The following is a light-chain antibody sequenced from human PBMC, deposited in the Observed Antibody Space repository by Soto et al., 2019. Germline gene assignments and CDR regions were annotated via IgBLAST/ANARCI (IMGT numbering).Light chain of an antibody. V-gene: IGLV1-44*01. CDR3: AAWDDSLNGYV. J-gene: IGLJ1*01. CDR1: SSNIGSNS. CDR2: DNY. Sequence: QSVLTQPPSASGTPGQWVAISCSGSSSNIGSNSLSWYQQFPGTAPKLLIYDNYQRPSGVSDRFSGSQSGTSGYLAISGLQSGDEADYYCAAWDDSLNGYVFGTGTKGTVL.